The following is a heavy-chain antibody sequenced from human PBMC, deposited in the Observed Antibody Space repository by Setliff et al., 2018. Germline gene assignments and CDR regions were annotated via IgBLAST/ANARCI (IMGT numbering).Heavy chain of an antibody. V-gene: IGHV1-2*02. J-gene: IGHJ3*02. D-gene: IGHD5-12*01. CDR1: GYTFTGYY. CDR3: ARDSGYVRLLSASDI. CDR2: INPNSGGT. Sequence: ASVKVSCKASGYTFTGYYMHWVRQAPGQGLEWMGWINPNSGGTNYAQKSQGRVTMTRDTSISTAHMELSRLRSDDTAVYYCARDSGYVRLLSASDIWGQGTMVTVSS.